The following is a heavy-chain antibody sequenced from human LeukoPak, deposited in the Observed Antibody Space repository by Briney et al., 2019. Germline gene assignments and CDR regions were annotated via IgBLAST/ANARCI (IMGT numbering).Heavy chain of an antibody. CDR2: IYTSGTT. CDR1: GGYLTNYS. V-gene: IGHV4-4*09. J-gene: IGHJ6*04. Sequence: SETLSLTCTVTGGYLTNYSGSWVRQPPGKGLEWIGYIYTSGTTNYNPSLKSRVTISVDPSRNQLSLRLSSVTAADTAVYYCARQGGYSSPFSVWGKGTTVAVSS. D-gene: IGHD6-6*01. CDR3: ARQGGYSSPFSV.